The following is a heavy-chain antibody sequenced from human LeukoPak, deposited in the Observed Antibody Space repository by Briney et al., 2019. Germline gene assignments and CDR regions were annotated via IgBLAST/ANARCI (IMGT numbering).Heavy chain of an antibody. CDR2: ISYDGSNK. J-gene: IGHJ4*02. CDR1: AFTFSSYP. D-gene: IGHD3-10*01. CDR3: ARGGGSGSYYYFDY. Sequence: GGSLRLSWAASAFTFSSYPMHWGRQAPGKGLEWVAVISYDGSNKYYADSVKGRFTTSRDNSKNTLYLQMNSLRAEDTAVYYCARGGGSGSYYYFDYWVQGTLVTVSS. V-gene: IGHV3-30-3*01.